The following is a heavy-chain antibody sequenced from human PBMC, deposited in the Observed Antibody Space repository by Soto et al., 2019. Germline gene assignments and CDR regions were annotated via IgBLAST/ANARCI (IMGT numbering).Heavy chain of an antibody. CDR2: VYYTGST. CDR1: GGSISGSY. V-gene: IGHV4-59*01. CDR3: ARSVAVPGAHTDY. D-gene: IGHD6-19*01. J-gene: IGHJ4*02. Sequence: SETLSLTCSVSGGSISGSYWSWIRQSPGKGLEWLGYVYYTGSTNYSPSLRSRVSISVDTSKNEFSLRLSSVTAADTAVYFCARSVAVPGAHTDYWGQGTQVTSPQ.